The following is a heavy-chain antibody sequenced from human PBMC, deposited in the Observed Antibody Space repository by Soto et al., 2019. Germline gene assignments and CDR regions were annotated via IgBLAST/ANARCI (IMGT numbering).Heavy chain of an antibody. CDR3: ASSIMITFGGNYDRSTWFGP. CDR1: GGSSRSRDCC. CDR2: IYCSGGP. V-gene: IGHV4-30-4*08. D-gene: IGHD3-16*01. Sequence: PLPWTVAGGSSRSRDCCWSWISQPPGKGLDGNGYIYCSGGPYYNPSLKSRVTIAVDPSKNQFSLKLSSVTAADTAVYYCASSIMITFGGNYDRSTWFGPRGEGTLVTVSS. J-gene: IGHJ5*02.